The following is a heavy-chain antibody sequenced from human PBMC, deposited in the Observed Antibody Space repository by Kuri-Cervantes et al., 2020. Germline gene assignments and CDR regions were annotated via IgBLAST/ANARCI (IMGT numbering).Heavy chain of an antibody. V-gene: IGHV4-4*07. D-gene: IGHD3-22*01. CDR3: ARDDRGLDY. CDR1: GGSIRSYY. Sequence: SETLSLTCTVSGGSIRSYYWNWIRQPPGKGLEWIGRIETTGATKYNPSFRSRVTMSVDRSKNQFSLQLISVTVADTAIYFCARDDRGLDYWGPGILVTVSS. CDR2: IETTGAT. J-gene: IGHJ4*02.